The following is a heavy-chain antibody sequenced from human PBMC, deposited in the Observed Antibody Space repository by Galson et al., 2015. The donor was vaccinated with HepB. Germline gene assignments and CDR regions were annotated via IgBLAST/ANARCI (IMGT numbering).Heavy chain of an antibody. Sequence: SVKVSCKASGGTFSSYAISWVRQAPGQGLEWMGGIIPIFGTANYAQKFQGRVTITADESTSTAYMELSSLRSEDTAVYYCARDRDIVVVPAAHYAFDIWGQGTMVTVSS. CDR1: GGTFSSYA. CDR2: IIPIFGTA. J-gene: IGHJ3*02. CDR3: ARDRDIVVVPAAHYAFDI. V-gene: IGHV1-69*13. D-gene: IGHD2-2*01.